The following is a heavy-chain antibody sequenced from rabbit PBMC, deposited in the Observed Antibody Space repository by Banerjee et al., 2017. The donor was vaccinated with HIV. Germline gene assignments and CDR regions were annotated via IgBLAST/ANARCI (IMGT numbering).Heavy chain of an antibody. V-gene: IGHV1S40*01. CDR3: ARDRDAGYAVAGSFNF. J-gene: IGHJ6*01. Sequence: QSLEESGGDLVKPGASLTLTCTASGFSFSSSYYMCWVRQAPGKGLEWIACIYGGSSGSTYYASWAKGRFTISKTSSTAVTLQMTSLTAADTATYFCARDRDAGYAVAGSFNFWGPGTLVTVS. CDR1: GFSFSSSYY. D-gene: IGHD6-1*01. CDR2: IYGGSSGST.